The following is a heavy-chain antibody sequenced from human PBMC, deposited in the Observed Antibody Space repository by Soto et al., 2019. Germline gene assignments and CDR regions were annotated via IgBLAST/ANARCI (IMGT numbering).Heavy chain of an antibody. CDR2: IYPGDSET. Sequence: PGESQKVSWQCSGYTFANFWIAWVRQLPGKGLEYMGIIYPGDSETRYSPSFHGKVTISADRSIGTAYLQCSSLEASDSAFYFCARSPRSSPYFDYWGQGALVTVSS. CDR3: ARSPRSSPYFDY. V-gene: IGHV5-51*01. CDR1: GYTFANFW. J-gene: IGHJ4*02. D-gene: IGHD6-13*01.